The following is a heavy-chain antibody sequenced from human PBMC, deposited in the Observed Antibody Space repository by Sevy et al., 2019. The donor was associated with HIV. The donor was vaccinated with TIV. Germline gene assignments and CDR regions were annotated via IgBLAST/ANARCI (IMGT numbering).Heavy chain of an antibody. D-gene: IGHD2-2*01. CDR3: ARGPLRYCSSTSCYEGDYYYYGMDV. J-gene: IGHJ6*02. CDR2: TWDDGNNK. CDR1: GFTFSNYG. V-gene: IGHV3-33*01. Sequence: GSLRLSCAASGFTFSNYGIHRVRQAPGKGLEWVAVTWDDGNNKNYTDSVKGRFTISRDNSKKTLYLQVNSLRAEDTAVYYCARGPLRYCSSTSCYEGDYYYYGMDVWGQGTTVTVSS.